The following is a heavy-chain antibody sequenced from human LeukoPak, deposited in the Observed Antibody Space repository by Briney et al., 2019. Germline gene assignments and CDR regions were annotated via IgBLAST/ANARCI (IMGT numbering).Heavy chain of an antibody. J-gene: IGHJ4*02. D-gene: IGHD6-13*01. CDR1: GFSFSSYA. V-gene: IGHV3-21*01. Sequence: GGSLRLSCAASGFSFSSYAMTWVRQAPGKGLEWVSSIVGSSSTYYADSLKGRFTISRDNAKNSPYLQMNSLRAEDTAVYYCARIGAGSSRDYWGQGTLVTVSS. CDR3: ARIGAGSSRDY. CDR2: IVGSSST.